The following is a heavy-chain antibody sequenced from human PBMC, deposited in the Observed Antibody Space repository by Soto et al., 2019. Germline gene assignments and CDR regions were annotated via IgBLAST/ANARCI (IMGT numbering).Heavy chain of an antibody. CDR1: GFTFSSYA. CDR3: ARPLDYGDYGDYFDY. D-gene: IGHD4-17*01. CDR2: ISYDGSNK. J-gene: IGHJ4*02. V-gene: IGHV3-30-3*01. Sequence: RGSLRLSCAASGFTFSSYAMHWVRQAPGKGLEWVAVISYDGSNKYYADSVKGRFTISRDNSKNTLYLQMNSLRAEDTAVYYCARPLDYGDYGDYFDYWGQGTLVTVSS.